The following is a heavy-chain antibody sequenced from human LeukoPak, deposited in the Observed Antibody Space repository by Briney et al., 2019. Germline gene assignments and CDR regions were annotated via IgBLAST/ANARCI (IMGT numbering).Heavy chain of an antibody. CDR2: IYYSGST. Sequence: PSETLSLTCTVSGGSISSSSYYWGWIRQPPGKGLEWIGNIYYSGSTYYSPSLKSRVTTSVDTSKNQFSLKLTSVTAADTAVYYCARLPTTATPSLRYYTHYMDVWGKGTTVTVSS. CDR3: ARLPTTATPSLRYYTHYMDV. D-gene: IGHD4-17*01. J-gene: IGHJ6*03. V-gene: IGHV4-39*01. CDR1: GGSISSSSYY.